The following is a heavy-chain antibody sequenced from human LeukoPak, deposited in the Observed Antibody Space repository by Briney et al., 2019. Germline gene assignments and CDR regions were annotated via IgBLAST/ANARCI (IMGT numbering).Heavy chain of an antibody. CDR2: ISYDGSNK. D-gene: IGHD5-24*01. CDR3: AADGYNYFDY. CDR1: GFTFSSYG. V-gene: IGHV3-33*05. Sequence: GRSLRLSCAASGFTFSSYGMHWVRQAPGKGLEWVAVISYDGSNKYYADSVKGRFTISRDNSKNTLFLQMDSLRHDDTAIYYCAADGYNYFDYWGQGTLVTVSS. J-gene: IGHJ4*02.